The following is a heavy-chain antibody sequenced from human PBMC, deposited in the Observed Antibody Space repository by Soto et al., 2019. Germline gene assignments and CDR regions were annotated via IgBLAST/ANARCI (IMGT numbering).Heavy chain of an antibody. CDR2: ISYDGSNK. J-gene: IGHJ4*02. Sequence: QVQLVESGGGVVQPGRSLRLSCAASGFTFSSYGMHWVRQAPGKGLEWVAVISYDGSNKYYADSVKGRFTISRDNSKNTLHLQMNSLRVEDTAVYYCAKRGRGAVAFDYWGQGTLVTVSS. D-gene: IGHD6-19*01. V-gene: IGHV3-30*18. CDR3: AKRGRGAVAFDY. CDR1: GFTFSSYG.